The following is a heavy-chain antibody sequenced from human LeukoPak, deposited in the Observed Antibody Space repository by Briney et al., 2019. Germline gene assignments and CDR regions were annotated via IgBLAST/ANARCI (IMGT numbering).Heavy chain of an antibody. CDR3: AKDCSSTSCYSDY. CDR1: GFTFSSYA. J-gene: IGHJ4*02. V-gene: IGHV3-23*01. D-gene: IGHD2-2*01. Sequence: GGSLRLSCAASGFTFSSYAMSWVRQAPGKGLEWVSAISGSGGSTYYADSVKGRFTISRDSSKNTLYLQMNSLRAEDTAVYYCAKDCSSTSCYSDYWGQGTLVTVSS. CDR2: ISGSGGST.